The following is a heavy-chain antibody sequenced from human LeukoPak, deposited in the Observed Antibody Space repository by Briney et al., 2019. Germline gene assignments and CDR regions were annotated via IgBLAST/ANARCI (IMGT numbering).Heavy chain of an antibody. CDR3: AKETRYGEPSYNWFDP. Sequence: GGSLRLSCAASGFTFSSYAMSWVRQAPGKGLEWVSAISCSGGSTYYADSVKGRFTISRDNSKNTLYLQMNSLRAEDTAVYYCAKETRYGEPSYNWFDPWGQGTLVTVSS. CDR1: GFTFSSYA. D-gene: IGHD4-17*01. CDR2: ISCSGGST. J-gene: IGHJ5*02. V-gene: IGHV3-23*01.